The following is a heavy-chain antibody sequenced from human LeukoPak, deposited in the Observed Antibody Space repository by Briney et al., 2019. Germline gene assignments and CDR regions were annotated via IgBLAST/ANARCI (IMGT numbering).Heavy chain of an antibody. V-gene: IGHV4-59*01. CDR1: GDSITGYY. CDR2: IYYSGST. CDR3: ARARREYIAVAGVGWFDP. J-gene: IGHJ5*02. Sequence: SETLSLTCSVSGDSITGYYWSWIRQPPGKGLEWIGYIYYSGSTNYNPSLKSRVTISVDTSKNQFSLKLSSVTAADTAVYYCARARREYIAVAGVGWFDPWGQGTLVTVSS. D-gene: IGHD6-19*01.